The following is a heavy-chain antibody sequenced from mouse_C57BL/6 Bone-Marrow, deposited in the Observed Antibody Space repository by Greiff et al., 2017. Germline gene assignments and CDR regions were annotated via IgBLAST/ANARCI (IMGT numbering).Heavy chain of an antibody. V-gene: IGHV5-2*01. D-gene: IGHD2-2*01. CDR1: EYEFPSHD. CDR2: INSDGGST. Sequence: DVKLVESGGGLVQPGESLKLSCESNEYEFPSHDMSWVRKTPEKRLELVAAINSDGGSTYYPDTMERRFIISRDNTKKTLYRQMSSLRSEDTALYYCARQGYYYAMDYWGQGTAVTVSS. CDR3: ARQGYYYAMDY. J-gene: IGHJ4*01.